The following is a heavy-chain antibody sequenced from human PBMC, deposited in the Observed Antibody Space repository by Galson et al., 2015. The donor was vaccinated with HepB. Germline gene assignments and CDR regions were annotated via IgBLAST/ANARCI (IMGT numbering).Heavy chain of an antibody. Sequence: SLRLSCAASGFTFSSYWMHWVRQAPGKGLVWVSRINSDGSSTSYADPVKGRFTISRDNAKNTLYLQMNSLRAEDTAVYYCARDRRVYYYDSSGYYFVWGQGTLVTVSS. V-gene: IGHV3-74*01. D-gene: IGHD3-22*01. J-gene: IGHJ4*02. CDR1: GFTFSSYW. CDR3: ARDRRVYYYDSSGYYFV. CDR2: INSDGSST.